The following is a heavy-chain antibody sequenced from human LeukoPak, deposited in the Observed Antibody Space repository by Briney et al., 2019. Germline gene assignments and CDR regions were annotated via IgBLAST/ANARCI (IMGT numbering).Heavy chain of an antibody. J-gene: IGHJ4*02. V-gene: IGHV1-69*04. CDR2: IIPILGIA. Sequence: SVKVSCKASGGTFSSYAISWVRQAPGQGLEWMGRIIPILGIANYAQKFQGRVTITADKSTSTAYMELSSLRSEDTAAYYCASDLWWLRYIDYWGQGTLVTVSS. D-gene: IGHD5-12*01. CDR1: GGTFSSYA. CDR3: ASDLWWLRYIDY.